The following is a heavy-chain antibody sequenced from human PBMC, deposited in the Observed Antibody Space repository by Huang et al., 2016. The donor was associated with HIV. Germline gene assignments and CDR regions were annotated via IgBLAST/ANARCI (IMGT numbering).Heavy chain of an antibody. CDR2: ISYDGNNK. J-gene: IGHJ4*02. V-gene: IGHV3-30*18. CDR1: GFSFSTYG. D-gene: IGHD5-12*01. Sequence: QVQLVESGGGVVQPGRSLRLSCAASGFSFSTYGIHWVRQAPGKGLEWVAIISYDGNNKYYADSVKGRFTISRDKSKNTLYLQINSLRAEDTAVYYCAKDLGYGGDYWGQGTLVTVSS. CDR3: AKDLGYGGDY.